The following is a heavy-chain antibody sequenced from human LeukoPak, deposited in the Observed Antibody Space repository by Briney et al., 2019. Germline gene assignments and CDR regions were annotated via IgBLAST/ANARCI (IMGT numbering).Heavy chain of an antibody. J-gene: IGHJ6*04. CDR2: LYYSGIN. D-gene: IGHD1-26*01. Sequence: SETLSHTCTVSGGSLSSRSYYCGWTRQHPGRGLEWNGCLYYSGINSYNPSLKSRVTISVDTSKNQFSLKLSSVTAADTAVYYCARQLGSSRPNYYYDMDVRGKGTTVTVST. CDR3: ARQLGSSRPNYYYDMDV. V-gene: IGHV4-39*01. CDR1: GGSLSSRSYY.